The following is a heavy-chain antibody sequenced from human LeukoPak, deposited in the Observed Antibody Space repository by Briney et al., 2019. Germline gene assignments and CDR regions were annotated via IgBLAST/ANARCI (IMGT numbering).Heavy chain of an antibody. CDR1: GFTVSSNY. CDR2: IYSGGST. D-gene: IGHD4-17*01. J-gene: IGHJ4*02. CDR3: ARSPYGDSTGPYYFDS. V-gene: IGHV3-66*01. Sequence: PGGSLRLSCAASGFTVSSNYMSWVRQAPGKGPEWVSVIYSGGSTYHADSVKGRFTISRDNSKNTLYLQMNSLRADDTAVYYCARSPYGDSTGPYYFDSWGQGTLVTVSS.